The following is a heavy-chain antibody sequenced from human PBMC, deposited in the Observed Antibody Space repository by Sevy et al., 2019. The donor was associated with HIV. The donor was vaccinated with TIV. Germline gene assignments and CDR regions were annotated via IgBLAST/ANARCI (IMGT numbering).Heavy chain of an antibody. CDR2: ISSDGSYR. CDR1: GFTFSAYD. J-gene: IGHJ6*02. Sequence: GGSLRLSCAASGFTFSAYDMHWVRQAPGKGLEWVAIISSDGSYRYYADSVGGRFSMSKENSKNTMYLQISALSIEDTAVYYCAKNRPPGGSYFSRHAMDVWGRGTTVTVSS. D-gene: IGHD3-16*01. CDR3: AKNRPPGGSYFSRHAMDV. V-gene: IGHV3-30*18.